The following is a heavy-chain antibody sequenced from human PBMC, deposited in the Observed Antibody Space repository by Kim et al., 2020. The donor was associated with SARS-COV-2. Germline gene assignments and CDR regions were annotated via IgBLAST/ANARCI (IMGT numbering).Heavy chain of an antibody. J-gene: IGHJ4*02. CDR3: ARDRLGSGGY. Sequence: SETLSLTCTVSGGSVSSGSYYWSWIRQPPGKGLEWIGYIYYSGSTNYNPSLKSRVTISVDTSKNQFSLKLSSVTAADTAVYYCARDRLGSGGYWGQGTLGTVSS. D-gene: IGHD6-19*01. CDR1: GGSVSSGSYY. V-gene: IGHV4-61*01. CDR2: IYYSGST.